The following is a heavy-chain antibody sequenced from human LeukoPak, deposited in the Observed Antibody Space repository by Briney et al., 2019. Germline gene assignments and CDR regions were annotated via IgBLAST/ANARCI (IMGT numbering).Heavy chain of an antibody. V-gene: IGHV3-23*01. Sequence: GGSLRLSCAASGFTFSSYAMSWVRQAPGKGLGWVSLISGSGGSTYYADSVKGRFTISRDNSNNTLYLQMNSLRAEDTAVFYCAKDRDDYVWGSYLGAFDIWGQGTMVTVSS. CDR2: ISGSGGST. CDR3: AKDRDDYVWGSYLGAFDI. D-gene: IGHD3-16*01. CDR1: GFTFSSYA. J-gene: IGHJ3*02.